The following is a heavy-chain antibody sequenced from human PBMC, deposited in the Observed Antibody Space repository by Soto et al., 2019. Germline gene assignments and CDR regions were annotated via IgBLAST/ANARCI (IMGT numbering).Heavy chain of an antibody. Sequence: SETLSLTCIVSGGSVSSSNWWSWVRQPPGKGLEWIGEIYHSGSTTYNPSLKSRATISVDKSENQLSLRLKSVTAADTAVYYCASVGSAYANSGYYLTWGPGTLVTVSS. V-gene: IGHV4-4*02. CDR1: GGSVSSSNW. CDR3: ASVGSAYANSGYYLT. J-gene: IGHJ5*02. D-gene: IGHD3-22*01. CDR2: IYHSGST.